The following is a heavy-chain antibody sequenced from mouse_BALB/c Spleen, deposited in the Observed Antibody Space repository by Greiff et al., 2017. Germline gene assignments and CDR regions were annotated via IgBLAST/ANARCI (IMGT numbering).Heavy chain of an antibody. CDR3: ARDRYYGSSDFDY. J-gene: IGHJ2*01. D-gene: IGHD1-1*01. V-gene: IGHV5-6-3*01. CDR1: GFTFSSYG. Sequence: EVMLVESGGGLVQPGGSLKLSCAASGFTFSSYGMSWVRQTPDKRLELVATINSNGGSTYYPDSVKGRFTISRDNAKNTLYLQMSSLKSEDTAMYYCARDRYYGSSDFDYWGQGTTLTVSS. CDR2: INSNGGST.